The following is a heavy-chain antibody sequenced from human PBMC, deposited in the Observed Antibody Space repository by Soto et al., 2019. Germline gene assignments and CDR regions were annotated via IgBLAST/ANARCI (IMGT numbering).Heavy chain of an antibody. CDR3: ARARRPDYALDWFDP. Sequence: PSETLSLTCAVYGGSFSGYYWSWIRQPPGKGLEWIGEINHSGSTNYNPSLKSRVTISVDTSKNQFSLKLSSVTAADTAVYYCARARRPDYALDWFDPWGQGTLVTVS. D-gene: IGHD4-17*01. CDR1: GGSFSGYY. V-gene: IGHV4-34*01. CDR2: INHSGST. J-gene: IGHJ5*02.